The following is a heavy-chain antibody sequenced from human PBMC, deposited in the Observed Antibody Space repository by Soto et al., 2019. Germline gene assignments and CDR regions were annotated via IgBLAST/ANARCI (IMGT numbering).Heavy chain of an antibody. Sequence: GGSLRLSCAASGFTFDDYTMHWVRQAPGKGLEWVSLISCDGGSTYYADSVKGRFTISRDNSKNSLYLQMNSLRTEDTALYYCAKDLAPKXYYDSSGYHYYYYGMDVWGQGTTVTVSS. D-gene: IGHD3-22*01. J-gene: IGHJ6*02. CDR3: AKDLAPKXYYDSSGYHYYYYGMDV. CDR2: ISCDGGST. CDR1: GFTFDDYT. V-gene: IGHV3-43*01.